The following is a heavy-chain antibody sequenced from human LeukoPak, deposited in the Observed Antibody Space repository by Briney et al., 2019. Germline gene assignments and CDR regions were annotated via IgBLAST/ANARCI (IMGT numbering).Heavy chain of an antibody. J-gene: IGHJ3*02. CDR1: GFTFSDHY. Sequence: PGGSLRLSCAASGFTFSDHYMSWIRQAPGKGLEWVSYISSRSSTKYYADSVKGRFTISRDNSKNSLYLQVSSLRAEDTALYYCARERVTRRDGYNSDAFDIWGQGTMVTVSS. CDR2: ISSRSSTK. D-gene: IGHD5-24*01. CDR3: ARERVTRRDGYNSDAFDI. V-gene: IGHV3-11*01.